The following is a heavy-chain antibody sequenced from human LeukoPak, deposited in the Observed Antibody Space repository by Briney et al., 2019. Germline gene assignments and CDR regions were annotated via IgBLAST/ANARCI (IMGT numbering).Heavy chain of an antibody. CDR3: ARDRRSSGYYLLD. CDR2: IYSGGST. Sequence: GGSLRLSCAASGFTFSGSWMSWVRQAPGKGLEWVSVIYSGGSTYYADSVKGRFTISRHNSKNTLYLQMNSLRAEDTAVYYCARDRRSSGYYLLDWGQGTLVTVSS. D-gene: IGHD3-22*01. J-gene: IGHJ4*02. V-gene: IGHV3-53*04. CDR1: GFTFSGSW.